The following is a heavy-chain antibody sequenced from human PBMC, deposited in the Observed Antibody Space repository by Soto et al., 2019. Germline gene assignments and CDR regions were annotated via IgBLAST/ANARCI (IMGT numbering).Heavy chain of an antibody. J-gene: IGHJ4*02. CDR3: TTTSIGLYFDH. V-gene: IGHV3-15*01. Sequence: QLLESGGGLVKPGGSLRLSCTASGFSFSNAWMSWVRQAPGKGLEWVGRIKTKTNGATTDYAAPVQGRFSISRDDSKYTLFLQMDSLQTEDTAVYYCTTTSIGLYFDHWGQGTLVTVSS. CDR2: IKTKTNGATT. CDR1: GFSFSNAW. D-gene: IGHD3-3*01.